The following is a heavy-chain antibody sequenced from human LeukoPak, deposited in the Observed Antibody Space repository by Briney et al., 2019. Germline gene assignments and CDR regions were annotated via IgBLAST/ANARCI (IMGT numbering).Heavy chain of an antibody. D-gene: IGHD3-16*01. CDR3: ARGQGGVYDY. CDR1: GGSFSGCY. CDR2: INHSGST. Sequence: PSETLSLTCAVYGGSFSGCYWSWIRQPPGKGLEWIGEINHSGSTNYNPSLKSRVTISVDTSKNQFSLKLSSVTAADTAVYYCARGQGGVYDYWGQGTLVTVSS. V-gene: IGHV4-34*01. J-gene: IGHJ4*02.